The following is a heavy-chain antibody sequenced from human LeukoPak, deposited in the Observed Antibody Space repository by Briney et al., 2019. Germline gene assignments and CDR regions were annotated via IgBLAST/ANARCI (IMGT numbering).Heavy chain of an antibody. CDR2: ISWNSGSI. CDR1: GFTFSTYA. D-gene: IGHD5-18*01. Sequence: GGSLRLSCAASGFTFSTYAMHWVRQAPGKGLEWVSGISWNSGSIGYADSVKGRFTISRDNAKNSLYLQMNSLRAEDTALYYCAGERGYSYGFGIWGQGTMVTVSS. V-gene: IGHV3-9*01. J-gene: IGHJ3*02. CDR3: AGERGYSYGFGI.